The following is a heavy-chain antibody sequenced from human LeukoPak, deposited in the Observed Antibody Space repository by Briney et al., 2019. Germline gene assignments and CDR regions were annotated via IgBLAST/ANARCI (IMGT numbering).Heavy chain of an antibody. V-gene: IGHV3-23*01. Sequence: PGGSLRLSCAASGFTFSSYAMSWVRQAPGKGLEWVSAISGSGGSTYYADSVKGRFTISRDNSKNTLYLQMNSLRAEDTAVYYCAKDPEFSDIYGRDHWGQGTLVTVSS. CDR2: ISGSGGST. D-gene: IGHD2/OR15-2a*01. CDR1: GFTFSSYA. J-gene: IGHJ4*02. CDR3: AKDPEFSDIYGRDH.